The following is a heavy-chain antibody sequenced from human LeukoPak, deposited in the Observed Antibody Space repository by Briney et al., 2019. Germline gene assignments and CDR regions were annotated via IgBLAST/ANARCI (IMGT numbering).Heavy chain of an antibody. J-gene: IGHJ5*02. CDR1: GGFVSNYY. V-gene: IGHV4-39*01. D-gene: IGHD3-3*01. Sequence: ASDTLSLICTVSGGFVSNYYWGWIRQPPGEGRESIGCIYYSGYNYFNSSLKSRVTISVDTSKNHFSLKLSSVPAADTAVYYCARHAHYDFVTGRFDRWGQGSLVTVSS. CDR3: ARHAHYDFVTGRFDR. CDR2: IYYSGYN.